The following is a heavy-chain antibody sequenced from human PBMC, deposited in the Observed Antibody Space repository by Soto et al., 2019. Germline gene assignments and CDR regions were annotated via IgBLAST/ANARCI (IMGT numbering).Heavy chain of an antibody. CDR3: ARDSSYYDSSGYYHYYFGY. V-gene: IGHV1-18*01. Sequence: ASVKVSCKASGYTFTSYGISWVRQAPGQGLEWMGWISAYNGNTNYAQKLQGRVTMTTDTSTSTAYMELRSLRSDDTAVYYCARDSSYYDSSGYYHYYFGYWGQGTLVTVSS. CDR2: ISAYNGNT. D-gene: IGHD3-22*01. CDR1: GYTFTSYG. J-gene: IGHJ4*02.